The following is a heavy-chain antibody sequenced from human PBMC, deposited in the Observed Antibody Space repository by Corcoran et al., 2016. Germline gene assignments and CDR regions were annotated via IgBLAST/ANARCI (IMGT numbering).Heavy chain of an antibody. J-gene: IGHJ5*02. D-gene: IGHD2-2*01. Sequence: QVQLVESGGGVVQPGRSLRLSCAASGFTFRNYGMHWVRQAPGKGLEWVAAIDHDGSVEYYADAVNGRFTISRADFKNTVYLQGNSLRAEDTAVYYCARDDCGTPTCLVAWGKGTLVTVSS. CDR1: GFTFRNYG. CDR2: IDHDGSVE. V-gene: IGHV3-33*01. CDR3: ARDDCGTPTCLVA.